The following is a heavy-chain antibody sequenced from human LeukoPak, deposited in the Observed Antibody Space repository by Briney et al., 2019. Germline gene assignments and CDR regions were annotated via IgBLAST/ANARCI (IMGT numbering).Heavy chain of an antibody. CDR3: TTEVGYCSSTSCYSFDY. Sequence: GGSLRLSCAASGFTFSNAWMSWVRQAPGKGLEWVGRIKSKTDGGTTDYAAPVKGRFTITRDDSKNTLYLQMNSLKTEDTAVYYCTTEVGYCSSTSCYSFDYWGQGTPVTVSS. CDR2: IKSKTDGGTT. V-gene: IGHV3-15*01. D-gene: IGHD2-2*02. CDR1: GFTFSNAW. J-gene: IGHJ4*02.